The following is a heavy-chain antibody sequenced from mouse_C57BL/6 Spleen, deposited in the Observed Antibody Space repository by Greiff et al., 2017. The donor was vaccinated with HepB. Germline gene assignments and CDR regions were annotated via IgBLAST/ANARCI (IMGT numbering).Heavy chain of an antibody. J-gene: IGHJ1*03. CDR2: IRLKSDNYAT. V-gene: IGHV6-3*01. CDR1: GFTFSNYW. Sequence: EVQGVESGGGLVQPGGSMKLSCVASGFTFSNYWMNWVRQSPEKGLEWVAQIRLKSDNYATHYAESVKGRFTISRDDSKSSVYLQMNNLRAEDTGIYYCTARYFDVWGTGTTVTVSS. CDR3: TARYFDV.